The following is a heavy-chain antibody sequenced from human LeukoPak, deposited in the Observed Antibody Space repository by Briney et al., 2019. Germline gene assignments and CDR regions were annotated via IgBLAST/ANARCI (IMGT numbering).Heavy chain of an antibody. Sequence: GGSLRLSCAASEFTFSSYAMHWVRQAPGKGLEWVAVISYDGSNKYYADSVKGRFTISRDNSKNTLYLQMNSLRAEDTAVYYCARSPGASHNPPGYWGQGTLVTVSS. V-gene: IGHV3-30*01. D-gene: IGHD1-14*01. CDR3: ARSPGASHNPPGY. J-gene: IGHJ4*02. CDR2: ISYDGSNK. CDR1: EFTFSSYA.